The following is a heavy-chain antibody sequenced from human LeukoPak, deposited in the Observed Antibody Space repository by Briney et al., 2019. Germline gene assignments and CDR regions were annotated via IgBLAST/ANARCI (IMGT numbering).Heavy chain of an antibody. CDR1: GGSISSYY. D-gene: IGHD6-13*01. CDR2: IYYSGST. J-gene: IGHJ4*02. CDR3: ASHVIKQPGFDY. V-gene: IGHV4-59*08. Sequence: SETLSLTCTVSGGSISSYYWSWTRQPPGKGLEWIGYIYYSGSTNYNPSLKSRVTISVDTSKNQFSLKLSSVTAADTAVYYCASHVIKQPGFDYWGQGTLVTVSS.